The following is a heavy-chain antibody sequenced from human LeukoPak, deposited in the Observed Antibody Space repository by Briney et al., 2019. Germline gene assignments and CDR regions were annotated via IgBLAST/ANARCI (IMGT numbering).Heavy chain of an antibody. CDR3: ARRKNYYDSSVFDN. V-gene: IGHV2-5*02. CDR1: GFSLNTRGVG. J-gene: IGHJ4*02. Sequence: SGPTLVNPTQTLTLTCTFSGFSLNTRGVGVGWIRQPPERALDWLALIYWDDVKRYSPSLKSRLTITKDTSKNQVVLTMTNMDPVDTATYFCARRKNYYDSSVFDNWGQGSLVIVSS. D-gene: IGHD3-22*01. CDR2: IYWDDVK.